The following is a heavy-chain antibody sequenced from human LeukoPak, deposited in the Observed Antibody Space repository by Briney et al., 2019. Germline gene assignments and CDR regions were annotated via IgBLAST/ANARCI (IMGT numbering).Heavy chain of an antibody. J-gene: IGHJ3*02. CDR1: GFTSSNYG. CDR3: AKEFDAFDI. CDR2: ISYDGSNK. V-gene: IGHV3-30*18. Sequence: GGSLRLSCAASGFTSSNYGMHWVRQAPGKGLEWVADISYDGSNKYSADSVKGRFTISSDNSMNTLYLQMNSLRPEDTAVYYCAKEFDAFDIWGQGTMVTVSS.